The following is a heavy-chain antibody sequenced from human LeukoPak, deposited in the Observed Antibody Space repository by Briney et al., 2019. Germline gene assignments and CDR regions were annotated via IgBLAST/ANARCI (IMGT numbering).Heavy chain of an antibody. V-gene: IGHV3-23*01. CDR1: GFTFSSYA. J-gene: IGHJ6*03. CDR2: ISGSGGST. Sequence: GGSLRLSCAASGFTFSSYAMSWVRQAPGKGLEWVLAISGSGGSTYYADSVKGRFTISRDSAKNSLYLQMNSLRAEDTAVYYCAREYYDFWSGYYPAYYYMDVWGKGTTVTVSS. CDR3: AREYYDFWSGYYPAYYYMDV. D-gene: IGHD3-3*01.